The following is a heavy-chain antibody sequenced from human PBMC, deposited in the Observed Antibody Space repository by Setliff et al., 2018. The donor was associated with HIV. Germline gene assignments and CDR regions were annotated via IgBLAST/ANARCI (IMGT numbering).Heavy chain of an antibody. CDR3: ARCYYDSSGPTDAFDI. CDR1: GYTFTNYY. Sequence: RASVKVSGKPSGYTFTNYYIHWVRQAPGQGLEWMGLINPSGGRTSYAQKFQGRLTMTRDTSRSTVYMELSSLRSEDTAVYYCARCYYDSSGPTDAFDIWGQGTVVTV. J-gene: IGHJ3*02. CDR2: INPSGGRT. D-gene: IGHD3-22*01. V-gene: IGHV1-46*01.